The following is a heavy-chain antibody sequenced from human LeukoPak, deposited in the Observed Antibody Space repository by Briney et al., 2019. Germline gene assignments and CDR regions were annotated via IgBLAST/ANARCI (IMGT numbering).Heavy chain of an antibody. CDR2: TYYRSKWYN. V-gene: IGHV6-1*01. Sequence: SQTLSLTCAISGDSVSSNSAAWNWIRQSPSRGLEWLGRTYYRSKWYNDYAVSVKSRITINPDTSKNQFSLQLNSVTPEDTAVYCCARDQEQWLYGPDYYYYGMDVWGQGTTVTVSS. D-gene: IGHD6-19*01. CDR3: ARDQEQWLYGPDYYYYGMDV. CDR1: GDSVSSNSAA. J-gene: IGHJ6*02.